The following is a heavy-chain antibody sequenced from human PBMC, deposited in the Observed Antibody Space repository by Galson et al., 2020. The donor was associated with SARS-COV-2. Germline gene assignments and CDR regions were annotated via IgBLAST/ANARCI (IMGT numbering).Heavy chain of an antibody. V-gene: IGHV1-2*04. J-gene: IGHJ6*02. CDR1: GYTFTDYY. Sequence: ASVKVSCKASGYTFTDYYIHWVRQAPGQGLEWMGWINPKSGGTNYAQKFEDWVTMTRDTSITTAYMELSRLRADDTAVYYCARLRYYDVLTGYIVDVWGQGTMVTVSS. D-gene: IGHD3-9*01. CDR2: INPKSGGT. CDR3: ARLRYYDVLTGYIVDV.